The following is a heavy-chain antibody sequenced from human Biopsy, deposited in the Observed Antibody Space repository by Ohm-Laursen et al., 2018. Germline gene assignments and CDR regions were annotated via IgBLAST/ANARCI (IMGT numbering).Heavy chain of an antibody. Sequence: TLSLTCTVSGDSLTSGPENWNWIRQPPGKRLEWIGNIYYSGSTNFNPSLKSRVTISVDTSKNQFSLKLSSVTAADTAVYFCARGSSYGYDFDYWGQGTLVAVSS. CDR3: ARGSSYGYDFDY. J-gene: IGHJ4*02. CDR2: IYYSGST. V-gene: IGHV4-61*01. D-gene: IGHD5-18*01. CDR1: GDSLTSGPEN.